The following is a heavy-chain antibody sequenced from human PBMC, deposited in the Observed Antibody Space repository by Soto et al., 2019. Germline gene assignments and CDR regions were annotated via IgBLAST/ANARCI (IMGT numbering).Heavy chain of an antibody. D-gene: IGHD6-19*01. CDR3: AREHSSGSYFLDY. J-gene: IGHJ4*02. CDR2: ISAYNGNT. CDR1: GYTFTSYG. V-gene: IGHV1-18*03. Sequence: ALVKLYCKASGYTFTSYGSSWRRKAPEQGLEWMGWISAYNGNTNYAQKLQGRVTMTTDTSTSTAYMELRSLRSDDMAVYSCAREHSSGSYFLDYWGQGTLVTVSS.